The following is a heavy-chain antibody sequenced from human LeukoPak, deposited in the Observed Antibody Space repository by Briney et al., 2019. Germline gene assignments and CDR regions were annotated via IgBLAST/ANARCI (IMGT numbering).Heavy chain of an antibody. CDR2: ISYDGSNK. V-gene: IGHV3-30*03. J-gene: IGHJ4*02. CDR1: GFTFSTSG. CDR3: AILPSDSFDY. Sequence: PGGSLRLSCAASGFTFSTSGMHWVRQAPGKGLEWVAVISYDGSNKYYADSVKGRFTISRDNSKNTLYLQMNSLRAEDTAVYYCAILPSDSFDYWGQGTLVTVSS.